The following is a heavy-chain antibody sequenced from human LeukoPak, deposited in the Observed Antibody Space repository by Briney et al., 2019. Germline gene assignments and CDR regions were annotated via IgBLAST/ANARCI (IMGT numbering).Heavy chain of an antibody. CDR1: GYTFTDYY. Sequence: ASVKVSCKASGYTFTDYYMHWVRQAPGQGLEWMGWINPNSGGTTYAQKFQGRVTMTRDTSISTAYMELTSLRSDDTAVYYCARDLIAAAGTGDSPYNWFDPWGQGTLVTVSS. CDR2: INPNSGGT. V-gene: IGHV1-2*02. CDR3: ARDLIAAAGTGDSPYNWFDP. J-gene: IGHJ5*02. D-gene: IGHD6-13*01.